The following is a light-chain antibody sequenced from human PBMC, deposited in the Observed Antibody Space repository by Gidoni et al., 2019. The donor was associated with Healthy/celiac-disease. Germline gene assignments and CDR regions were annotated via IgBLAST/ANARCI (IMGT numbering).Light chain of an antibody. CDR1: SSNIGNNY. J-gene: IGLJ2*01. CDR2: DNN. V-gene: IGLV1-51*01. CDR3: GTWDSSLSAVV. Sequence: GQKVTISCSGSSSNIGNNYVSWYQQLPGTDPKLLIYDNNKRPSGIPDRFSGSKSGTSATRGITGLQTGDEADYYCGTWDSSLSAVVFGGGTKLTVL.